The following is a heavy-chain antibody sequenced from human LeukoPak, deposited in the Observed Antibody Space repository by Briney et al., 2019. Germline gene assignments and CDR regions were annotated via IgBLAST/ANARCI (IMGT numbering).Heavy chain of an antibody. Sequence: SLRLSCAASGFTLGDYGLHWVRQGPGEGLEWVSGISWNSGSIGYADSVKGRFTISRDNAKNSLYLQMNSLRAEDTALYYCAKDGGSYNLYAFNIWGQGTMVTVSS. D-gene: IGHD1-26*01. CDR2: ISWNSGSI. CDR1: GFTLGDYG. J-gene: IGHJ3*02. V-gene: IGHV3-9*01. CDR3: AKDGGSYNLYAFNI.